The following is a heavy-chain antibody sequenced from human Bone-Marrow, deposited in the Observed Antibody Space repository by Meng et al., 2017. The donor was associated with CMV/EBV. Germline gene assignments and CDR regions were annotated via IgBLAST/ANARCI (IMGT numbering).Heavy chain of an antibody. CDR3: ARDPVVPAALDY. Sequence: ASVKVSCKASGYTFTSYDINWVRQATGQGLEWMGWINPNSGDTNYAQKFRGRVTMTRHTSISTAYMELSRLRSVDTAVYYCARDPVVPAALDYWGQGTLVTVSS. CDR1: GYTFTSYD. J-gene: IGHJ4*02. CDR2: INPNSGDT. D-gene: IGHD2-2*01. V-gene: IGHV1-2*02.